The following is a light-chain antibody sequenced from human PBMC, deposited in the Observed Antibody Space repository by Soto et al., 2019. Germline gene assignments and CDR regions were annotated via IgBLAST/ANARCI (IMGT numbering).Light chain of an antibody. CDR2: AAS. CDR3: QQSYSTPPWT. V-gene: IGKV1-39*01. J-gene: IGKJ1*01. Sequence: DIPMTQSPSSLSASVGDRVTITCRASQSISSYLNWYQQKPGKAPKLLIYAASSLHSGVPSRFSGSGSGTDFTLTISSLQPEDFATYYCQQSYSTPPWTFGQGTKVEIK. CDR1: QSISSY.